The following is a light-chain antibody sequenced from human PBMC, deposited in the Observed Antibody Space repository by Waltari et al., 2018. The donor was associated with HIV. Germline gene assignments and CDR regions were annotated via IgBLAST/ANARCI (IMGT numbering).Light chain of an antibody. V-gene: IGLV1-51*02. Sequence: QSVLTQPPSVSAAPGQKVTISCSGSSSNIGNNYVSWYQQLPGTAPKLLIYENNKRPSGSPDRFSGSKSGTSATLGITGLQTGDEADYYCGTWDSSLGVFGGGTKLTVL. J-gene: IGLJ3*02. CDR1: SSNIGNNY. CDR2: ENN. CDR3: GTWDSSLGV.